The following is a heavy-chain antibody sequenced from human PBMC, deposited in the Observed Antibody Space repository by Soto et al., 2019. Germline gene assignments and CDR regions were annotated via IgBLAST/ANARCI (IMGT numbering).Heavy chain of an antibody. J-gene: IGHJ6*02. CDR3: ASTPRRGDSYGVDYYYGMEV. V-gene: IGHV1-69*06. CDR1: GGTFSSYA. D-gene: IGHD5-18*01. Sequence: QVQLVQSGAEVKKPGSSVKVSCKASGGTFSSYAISWVRQAPGQGLEWMGGIIPIFGTANYAPKFQGRVTITANKSTSTAYMELSSLRSEDTAVDYGASTPRRGDSYGVDYYYGMEVWGQGTPVTVSS. CDR2: IIPIFGTA.